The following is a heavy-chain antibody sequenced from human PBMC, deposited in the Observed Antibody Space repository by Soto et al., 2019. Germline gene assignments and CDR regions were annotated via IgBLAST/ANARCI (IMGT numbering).Heavy chain of an antibody. CDR1: GGTFSSYA. Sequence: SVKVSCKASGGTFSSYAISWVRQAPGQGLEWMGGIIPIFGTANYAQKFQGRVTITADESTSTAYMELSSLRSEDTAVYYCARSRSSGWYARGYYFDYWGQGTLVTVSS. J-gene: IGHJ4*02. D-gene: IGHD6-19*01. CDR3: ARSRSSGWYARGYYFDY. CDR2: IIPIFGTA. V-gene: IGHV1-69*13.